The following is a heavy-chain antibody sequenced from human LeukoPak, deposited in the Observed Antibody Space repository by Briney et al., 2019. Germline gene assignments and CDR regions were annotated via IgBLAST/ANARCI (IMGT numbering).Heavy chain of an antibody. CDR2: IYNSGGT. V-gene: IGHV4-4*07. Sequence: SETLSLTCTVSGGSFSSYYWSWIRQPAGKGLDWIGRIYNSGGTNYNPSLESRVTMSVDTSKNQFSLKLSSVTAADTAVYYCARVSFGFLKAFDIWGQGTMVTVSS. CDR1: GGSFSSYY. D-gene: IGHD3/OR15-3a*01. J-gene: IGHJ3*02. CDR3: ARVSFGFLKAFDI.